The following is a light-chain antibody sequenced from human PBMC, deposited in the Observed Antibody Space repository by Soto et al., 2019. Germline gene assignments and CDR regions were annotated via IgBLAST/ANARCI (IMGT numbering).Light chain of an antibody. Sequence: QSVLTQPRSVSGSPGQSLTISCTGTSNNVGAYGYVSWYQLHPGKAPKLIVYDVTKRPSGVPDRFSGSKSGNAASLTISGLQAEDEADYYCCSYAGSYTYVVFGGGTKVTVL. CDR2: DVT. J-gene: IGLJ2*01. CDR1: SNNVGAYGY. V-gene: IGLV2-11*01. CDR3: CSYAGSYTYVV.